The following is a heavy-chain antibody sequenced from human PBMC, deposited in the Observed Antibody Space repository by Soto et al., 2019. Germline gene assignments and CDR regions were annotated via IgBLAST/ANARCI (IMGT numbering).Heavy chain of an antibody. CDR1: GFIFTSYS. D-gene: IGHD6-19*01. J-gene: IGHJ1*01. V-gene: IGHV3-21*01. CDR2: ISSGSDSI. Sequence: GSLKLSCESSGFIFTSYSMVWVRLAPGKGLEWVASISSGSDSIFYADSVKGRFTVSRDNAKKSLFLQMNNLRAEDTAVYFCARDRSADRFVQYFQHWGQGTQVTVS. CDR3: ARDRSADRFVQYFQH.